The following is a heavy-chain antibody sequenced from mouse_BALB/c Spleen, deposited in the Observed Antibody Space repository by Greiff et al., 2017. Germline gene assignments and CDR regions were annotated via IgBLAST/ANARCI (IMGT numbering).Heavy chain of an antibody. CDR2: IDPETGGT. D-gene: IGHD1-3*01. CDR1: GYTFTDYE. Sequence: QVQLQQSGAELVRPGASVTLSCKASGYTFTDYEMHWVKQTPVHGLEWIGAIDPETGGTAYNQKFKGKATLTTDKSSSTAYMQLSRLTSEDSAVYFCARSLSGGYYAMDYWGQGTSVTVSS. J-gene: IGHJ4*01. CDR3: ARSLSGGYYAMDY. V-gene: IGHV1-15*01.